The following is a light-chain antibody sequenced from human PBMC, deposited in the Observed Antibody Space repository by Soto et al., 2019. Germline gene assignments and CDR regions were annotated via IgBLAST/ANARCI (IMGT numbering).Light chain of an antibody. Sequence: EIVMTQSPPSLTVTPGEPASISCRSSQRLLHSNGNTFLDWYLQKPGQSPQLLIYLGSNRASGVTDRVSRSEAGTDFTMKISRVEAEDVGVYYCMQALETPYTFGQGTKLEIK. J-gene: IGKJ2*01. CDR2: LGS. CDR1: QRLLHSNGNTF. CDR3: MQALETPYT. V-gene: IGKV2-28*01.